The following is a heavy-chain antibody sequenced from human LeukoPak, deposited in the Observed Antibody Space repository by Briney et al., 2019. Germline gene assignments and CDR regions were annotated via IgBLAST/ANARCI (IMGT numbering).Heavy chain of an antibody. CDR1: GDSVSSNSAT. D-gene: IGHD6-13*01. J-gene: IGHJ4*02. V-gene: IGHV6-1*01. CDR2: TYYRSKWIN. Sequence: SQTLSLTCAISGDSVSSNSATWNWIRQSPSRGLEWLGRTYYRSKWINDYAVSVNGRITINSDTSKNQFSLQLNSVTPEDTAVYYCARDRGSNTWWPFDYWGQGTLVTVS. CDR3: ARDRGSNTWWPFDY.